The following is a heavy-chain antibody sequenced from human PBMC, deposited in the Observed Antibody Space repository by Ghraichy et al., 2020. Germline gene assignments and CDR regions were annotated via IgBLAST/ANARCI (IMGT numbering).Heavy chain of an antibody. CDR2: IYHSGSI. CDR1: GASISSYYW. CDR3: ARTGAAEPFDY. J-gene: IGHJ4*02. D-gene: IGHD1-1*01. V-gene: IGHV4-4*02. Sequence: SETLSLTCAVSGASISSYYWWSWVRQPPGKVLEWIGEIYHSGSINYSASLKSRFTISVDQSKNQFSLKVTSVTAADTAVYYCARTGAAEPFDYWGQGTLVAV.